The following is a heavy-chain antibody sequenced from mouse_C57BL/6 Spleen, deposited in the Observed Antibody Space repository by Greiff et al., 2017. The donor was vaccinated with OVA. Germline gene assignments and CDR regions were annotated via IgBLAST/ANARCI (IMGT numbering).Heavy chain of an antibody. V-gene: IGHV1-63*01. CDR3: AREKDGYADY. J-gene: IGHJ2*01. CDR2: IYPGGGYT. Sequence: VQLQQSGAELVRPGTSVKMSCKASGYTFTNYWIGWAKQRPGHGLEWIGDIYPGGGYTNYNEKFKGKATLTADKSSSTAYMQFSSLTSEDSAIYYCAREKDGYADYGGQGTTLTVAS. CDR1: GYTFTNYW. D-gene: IGHD2-2*01.